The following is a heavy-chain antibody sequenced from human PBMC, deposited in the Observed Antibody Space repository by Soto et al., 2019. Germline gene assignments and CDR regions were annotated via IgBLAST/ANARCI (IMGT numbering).Heavy chain of an antibody. CDR2: IIPILGIA. V-gene: IGHV1-69*02. Sequence: SVKVSCKASGGTFSSYTISWVRQAPGQGLEWMGRIIPILGIANYAQKFQGRVTITADKSTSTAYMELSSLRSEDTAVYYCARARNQLLFGYCFDPWGQATLVTLSS. J-gene: IGHJ5*02. CDR3: ARARNQLLFGYCFDP. D-gene: IGHD2-2*01. CDR1: GGTFSSYT.